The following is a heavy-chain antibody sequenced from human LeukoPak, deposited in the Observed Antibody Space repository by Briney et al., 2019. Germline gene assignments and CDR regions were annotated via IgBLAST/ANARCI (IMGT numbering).Heavy chain of an antibody. D-gene: IGHD3-3*01. CDR3: ARGFTIFGVVITHYYYGMDV. V-gene: IGHV4-39*07. J-gene: IGHJ6*02. CDR2: INHSGST. CDR1: GGSISSSSYY. Sequence: SETLSLTCIVSGGSISSSSYYWSWIRQPPGKGLEWIGEINHSGSTNYNPSLKSRVTISVDTSKNQFSLKLSSVTAADTAVYYCARGFTIFGVVITHYYYGMDVWGQGTTVTVSS.